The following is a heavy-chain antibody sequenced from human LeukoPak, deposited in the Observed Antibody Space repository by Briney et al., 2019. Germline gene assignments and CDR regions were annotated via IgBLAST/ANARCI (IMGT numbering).Heavy chain of an antibody. D-gene: IGHD3-10*01. CDR2: ISSRSSYI. Sequence: GGSLRLSCAASGFTFSSYAMNWVRQAPGKGLEWVSSISSRSSYIDYADSLKGRFTISRDNTKNLLYLEMNSLRAEDTAMYFCVRDVGAVRGEVYFDYWGQGTLVTVSS. CDR1: GFTFSSYA. V-gene: IGHV3-21*06. CDR3: VRDVGAVRGEVYFDY. J-gene: IGHJ4*02.